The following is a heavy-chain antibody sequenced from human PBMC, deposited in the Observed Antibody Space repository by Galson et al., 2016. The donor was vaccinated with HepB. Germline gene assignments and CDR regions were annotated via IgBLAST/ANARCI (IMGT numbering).Heavy chain of an antibody. D-gene: IGHD6-13*01. J-gene: IGHJ3*02. CDR2: ISGGSSYK. CDR3: ARTPGYSGTWYDAFDI. CDR1: GFTFTRYT. V-gene: IGHV3-21*01. Sequence: SLRLSCAASGFTFTRYTMNWVRQSPGKGLEWVSSISGGSSYKYYADSVKGRFTISRDNSKNSLYLQMNSLRAEDTAIYFCARTPGYSGTWYDAFDIWGPGTIVTVSS.